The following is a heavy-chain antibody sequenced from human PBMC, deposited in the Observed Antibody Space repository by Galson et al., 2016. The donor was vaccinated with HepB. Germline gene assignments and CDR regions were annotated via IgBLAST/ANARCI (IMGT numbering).Heavy chain of an antibody. CDR2: IIVSSYM. J-gene: IGHJ3*02. Sequence: SLRLSCAASGFTFSPYSMNWVRQAPGKGLEWVSSIIVSSYMHYADSVKGRFTISRDNAKNSLYLQMNSLRAEDTGVYYCARVHYDNVRGIPRGAFDIWGQGTMVTVSS. CDR1: GFTFSPYS. CDR3: ARVHYDNVRGIPRGAFDI. V-gene: IGHV3-21*01. D-gene: IGHD3-16*01.